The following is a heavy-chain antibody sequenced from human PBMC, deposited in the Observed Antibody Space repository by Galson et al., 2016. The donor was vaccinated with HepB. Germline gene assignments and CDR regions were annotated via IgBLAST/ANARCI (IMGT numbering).Heavy chain of an antibody. CDR2: ITFTSFSI. CDR3: ASGGRGEEYRAAFDI. Sequence: SLRLSCAASGFTFSTYNMNWVRQAPGKGLEWVSYITFTSFSIYYADSVEGRFTISRDNAKNSLYLQMNSLRDEDTAVYYCASGGRGEEYRAAFDIWGQGTMVTVSS. D-gene: IGHD6-6*01. J-gene: IGHJ3*02. V-gene: IGHV3-48*02. CDR1: GFTFSTYN.